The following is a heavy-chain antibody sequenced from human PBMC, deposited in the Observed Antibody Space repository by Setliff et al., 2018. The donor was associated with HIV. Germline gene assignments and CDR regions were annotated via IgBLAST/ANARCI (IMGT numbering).Heavy chain of an antibody. Sequence: SETLSLTCAVYGGPSTDHYWNWIRQSPGMGLEWIAEIHHTGYINYNPSLRSRVSVSRDMSSNQFSLRLSSVTAADAAVYYCAAFFVTPMTTQDFWGQRTLVTVSS. D-gene: IGHD4-4*01. CDR3: AAFFVTPMTTQDF. CDR2: IHHTGYI. J-gene: IGHJ4*02. V-gene: IGHV4-34*01. CDR1: GGPSTDHY.